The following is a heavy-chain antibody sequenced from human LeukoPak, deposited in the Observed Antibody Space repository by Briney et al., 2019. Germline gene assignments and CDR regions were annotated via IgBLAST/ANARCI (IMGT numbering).Heavy chain of an antibody. J-gene: IGHJ4*02. D-gene: IGHD6-19*01. Sequence: ASVKVSCKASGYTFTSHGISWVRQAPGQGLEWMGWISAYNGNTNYAQKLQGRVTMTTDTSTSTAYMELRSLRSDDTAVYYCARGFSGIAVAGYYFDYWGQGTLVTVSS. CDR3: ARGFSGIAVAGYYFDY. CDR2: ISAYNGNT. CDR1: GYTFTSHG. V-gene: IGHV1-18*01.